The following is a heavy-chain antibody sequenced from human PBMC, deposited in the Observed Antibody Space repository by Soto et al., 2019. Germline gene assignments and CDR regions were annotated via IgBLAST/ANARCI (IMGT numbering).Heavy chain of an antibody. CDR3: AKFPRGGDYGDWYLDL. D-gene: IGHD4-17*01. CDR2: LSSSDSYT. V-gene: IGHV3-23*01. J-gene: IGHJ2*01. Sequence: EVQLLESGGGLVQPGGSLRLSCAASGVTLSTSGVTWVRLTPGRGLERVSILSSSDSYTHYADSVKGRFIISRDSSRNTGYLHRNGRIVADTAIYYCAKFPRGGDYGDWYLDLWGRGTLVTVTS. CDR1: GVTLSTSG.